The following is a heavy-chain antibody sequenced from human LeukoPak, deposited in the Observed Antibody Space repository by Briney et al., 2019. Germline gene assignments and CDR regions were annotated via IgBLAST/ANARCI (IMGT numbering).Heavy chain of an antibody. CDR2: IYHSGST. Sequence: PSGTLSLTCAVSGGSISSSNWWSWVRQPPGKGLEWIGEIYHSGSTNYDPSLKSRVTIPVDKSKNQFSLKLSSVTAADTAVYYCERRFSYGEFDYWGQGTLVTVSS. J-gene: IGHJ4*02. D-gene: IGHD5-18*01. CDR3: ERRFSYGEFDY. V-gene: IGHV4-4*02. CDR1: GGSISSSNW.